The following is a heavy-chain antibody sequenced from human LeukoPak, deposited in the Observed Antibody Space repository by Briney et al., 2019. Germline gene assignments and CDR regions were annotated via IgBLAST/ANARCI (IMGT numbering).Heavy chain of an antibody. CDR2: IYNDGST. D-gene: IGHD2-2*01. V-gene: IGHV3-53*01. J-gene: IGHJ6*03. CDR1: GFTVRSNY. CDR3: AKCGYQLLYYYYYYMDV. Sequence: GGSLRLSCTASGFTVRSNYMSWFRQAPGRGLEWASVIYNDGSTYYADSVKGRFIISKDISKNTLYLQMNSLRAEDTAVYYCAKCGYQLLYYYYYYMDVWGKGTTVTVSS.